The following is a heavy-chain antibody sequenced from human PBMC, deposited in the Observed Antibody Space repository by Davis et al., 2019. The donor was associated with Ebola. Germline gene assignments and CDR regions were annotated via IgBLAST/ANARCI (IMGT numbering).Heavy chain of an antibody. V-gene: IGHV3-7*01. J-gene: IGHJ6*04. Sequence: GGSLRLSCAASGFTFTGFWMSWVRQAPGKGLEWVANIKQDGSEKYYVNSVKGRFIISRDNAKNSLYLQMNSLRDEDTAVYYCARVGYSYGYYYYGMDVWGKGTTVTVSS. CDR1: GFTFTGFW. CDR3: ARVGYSYGYYYYGMDV. CDR2: IKQDGSEK. D-gene: IGHD5-18*01.